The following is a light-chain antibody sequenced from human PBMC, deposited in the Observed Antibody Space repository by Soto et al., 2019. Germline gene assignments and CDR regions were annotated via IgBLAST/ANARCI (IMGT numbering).Light chain of an antibody. V-gene: IGKV3-11*01. CDR1: QSVSSY. J-gene: IGKJ3*01. CDR3: QQRSHWPLSA. CDR2: DAS. Sequence: EIVLTQSPVTLSLSPGERATLSCRASQSVSSYLAWYQQKPGQRPRLLVYDASKRATGIPARFSGSGSGTDFSLNISSLEPEEFAVYHGQQRSHWPLSAFGPGTTVEIK.